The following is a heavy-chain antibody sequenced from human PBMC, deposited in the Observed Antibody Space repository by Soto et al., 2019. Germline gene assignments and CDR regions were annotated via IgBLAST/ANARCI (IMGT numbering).Heavy chain of an antibody. CDR3: ARGGWLRFDP. CDR2: INYSGST. D-gene: IGHD5-12*01. J-gene: IGHJ5*02. V-gene: IGHV4-59*01. Sequence: QVQLQESGPGPVKPSETLSLTYTVSGGSISSYYWSWIRQPPGKGLEWIGYINYSGSTNYNPSLKSRVTISIDTSKNQFSLKLSSVTAADTAVYYCARGGWLRFDPWGQGTLVTVSS. CDR1: GGSISSYY.